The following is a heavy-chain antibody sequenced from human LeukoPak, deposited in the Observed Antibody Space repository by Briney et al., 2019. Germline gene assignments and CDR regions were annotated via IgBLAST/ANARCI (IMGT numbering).Heavy chain of an antibody. Sequence: PGGSLRLSCAASGFTFSTYTMNWVRQAPGKGLEWVSSISNSGSDISYADSVKGRFTISRDNAKNSLYLQMNSLRAGDTAVYYCARTSGPRGAFDIWGQGTMVTASS. CDR2: ISNSGSDI. CDR3: ARTSGPRGAFDI. J-gene: IGHJ3*02. CDR1: GFTFSTYT. D-gene: IGHD7-27*01. V-gene: IGHV3-21*01.